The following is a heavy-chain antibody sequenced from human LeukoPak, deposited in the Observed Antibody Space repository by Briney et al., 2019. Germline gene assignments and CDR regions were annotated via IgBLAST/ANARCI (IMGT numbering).Heavy chain of an antibody. D-gene: IGHD6-13*01. J-gene: IGHJ4*02. Sequence: GGSLRLSCAAAGFTFTNYWMIWVRQAPGKGLEWVANIKEDGSAEFYVDSVKGRFTISRDNSKNTLYLQMNSLRAEDTAVYYCAKGQLAYSSSWVDYWGQGTLVTVSS. V-gene: IGHV3-7*03. CDR2: IKEDGSAE. CDR3: AKGQLAYSSSWVDY. CDR1: GFTFTNYW.